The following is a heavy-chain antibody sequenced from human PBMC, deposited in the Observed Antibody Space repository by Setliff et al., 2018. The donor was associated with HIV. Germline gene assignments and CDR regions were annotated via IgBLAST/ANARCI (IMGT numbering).Heavy chain of an antibody. CDR2: ISDSGGGT. Sequence: PGGSLRLSCTGSGFTFTSYSVNWVRQAPGKGLEWVSAISDSGGGTYYADSVKGRFTISRDNAQNSLYLQMNSLRVEDTAVYYCARDGTRLLAAMDVWGKGTTVTVSS. CDR1: GFTFTSYS. V-gene: IGHV3-21*01. J-gene: IGHJ6*03. CDR3: ARDGTRLLAAMDV.